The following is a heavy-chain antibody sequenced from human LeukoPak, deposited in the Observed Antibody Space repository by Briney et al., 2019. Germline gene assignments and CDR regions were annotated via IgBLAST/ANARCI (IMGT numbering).Heavy chain of an antibody. J-gene: IGHJ6*04. V-gene: IGHV4-30-4*01. CDR3: AREHSGYDYTYGMDV. Sequence: SQTLSLTCTVSGGSVSSGDYYWSWIRQPPGKGLEGIGYIYYSGNTYYHPSLKSRVTISVDTSKHQFSLMLSSVTAADTAVYYCAREHSGYDYTYGMDVWGKGTTVTVSS. D-gene: IGHD5-12*01. CDR1: GGSVSSGDYY. CDR2: IYYSGNT.